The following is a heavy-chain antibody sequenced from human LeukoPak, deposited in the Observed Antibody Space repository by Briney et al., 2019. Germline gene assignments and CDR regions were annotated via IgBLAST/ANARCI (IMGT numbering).Heavy chain of an antibody. Sequence: GGSLRLSCAASGFTFSSYAMSWVRQAPGKGLEWVSAISGSGGSTYYADSVKGRFTISRDNAKNSLYLQMNSLRAEDTAVYYCATGYSSGWYYFDYWGQGTLVTVSS. CDR3: ATGYSSGWYYFDY. D-gene: IGHD6-19*01. J-gene: IGHJ4*02. V-gene: IGHV3-23*01. CDR1: GFTFSSYA. CDR2: ISGSGGST.